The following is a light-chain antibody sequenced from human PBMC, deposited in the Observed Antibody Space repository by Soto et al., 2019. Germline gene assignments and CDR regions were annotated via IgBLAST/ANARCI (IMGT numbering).Light chain of an antibody. CDR3: QQYNKYPIT. CDR2: DAS. Sequence: AIQLTQSPSSLSASAGDRVTITCRASQGIFTALAWYQQKAGNAPKILIYDASSLESGVPSRFSGSGSVTDFTLTISSLQPEDFATYYCQQYNKYPITFGQGTRLEIK. V-gene: IGKV1D-13*01. J-gene: IGKJ5*01. CDR1: QGIFTA.